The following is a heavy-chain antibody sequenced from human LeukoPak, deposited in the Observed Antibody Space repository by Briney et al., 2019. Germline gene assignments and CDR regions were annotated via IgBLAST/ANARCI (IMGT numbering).Heavy chain of an antibody. D-gene: IGHD6-13*01. J-gene: IGHJ6*03. V-gene: IGHV3-64*01. Sequence: GGSLRLSCAASGFTFSSYAMHWVRQAPGKGPEYVSAISSNGGSTYYANSVKGRFTISRDNSKNTLYLQMGSLRAEDMAVYYCARDGAAGTYYYYYMDVWGKGTTVTVSS. CDR2: ISSNGGST. CDR1: GFTFSSYA. CDR3: ARDGAAGTYYYYYMDV.